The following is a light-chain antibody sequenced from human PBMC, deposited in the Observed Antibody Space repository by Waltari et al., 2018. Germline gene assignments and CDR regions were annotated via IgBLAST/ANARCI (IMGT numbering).Light chain of an antibody. CDR3: SSYTGRSISVV. CDR1: SSDVGGYNP. V-gene: IGLV2-14*03. Sequence: QSALTQPASVSGSPGQSITIPCTGTSSDVGGYNPVSWYQQHPGKAPKLMIYDVTSRPSGVSPRFSGSKSDNTASLTISGLQAEDEADYYCSSYTGRSISVVFGGGTKLTVL. J-gene: IGLJ2*01. CDR2: DVT.